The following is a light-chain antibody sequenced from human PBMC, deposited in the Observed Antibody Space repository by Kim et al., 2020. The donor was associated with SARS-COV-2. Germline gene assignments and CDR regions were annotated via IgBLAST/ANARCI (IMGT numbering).Light chain of an antibody. Sequence: FQSVGDRVVITCRAGQSLGGWLAGYQQKPGKALKLVIYETSRLEIGVPSRFSGSGSGTEFTLTFSSLQPDDFATYYCQQYNHYSTFGQGTKVDIK. J-gene: IGKJ1*01. CDR3: QQYNHYST. V-gene: IGKV1-5*03. CDR1: QSLGGW. CDR2: ETS.